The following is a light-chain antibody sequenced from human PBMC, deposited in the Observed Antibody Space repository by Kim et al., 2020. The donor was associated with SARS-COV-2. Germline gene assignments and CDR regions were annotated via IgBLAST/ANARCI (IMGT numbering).Light chain of an antibody. J-gene: IGKJ4*01. Sequence: CPGERATLSCRASQSVSSYLAWYQQKPGQAHRLLIYDASNRSTGIPARFRGSGSETDFTLTISSLEPEDFAVYYCKQRSNWPPLTFGGGTKVDIK. CDR1: QSVSSY. CDR2: DAS. CDR3: KQRSNWPPLT. V-gene: IGKV3-11*01.